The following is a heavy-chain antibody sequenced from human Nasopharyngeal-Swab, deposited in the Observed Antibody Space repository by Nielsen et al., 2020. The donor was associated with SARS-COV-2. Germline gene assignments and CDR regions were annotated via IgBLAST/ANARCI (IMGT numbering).Heavy chain of an antibody. CDR1: GGSISSYY. CDR3: ARGATPYYFDY. J-gene: IGHJ4*02. V-gene: IGHV4-59*01. Sequence: SETLSLTFTVPGGSISSYYWSWIRQPPGKGLEWIGYIYYSGSTNYNPSLKSRVTISVDTSKNQFSLKLSSVTAADTAVYYCARGATPYYFDYGGQGTLVTVS. CDR2: IYYSGST. D-gene: IGHD2-15*01.